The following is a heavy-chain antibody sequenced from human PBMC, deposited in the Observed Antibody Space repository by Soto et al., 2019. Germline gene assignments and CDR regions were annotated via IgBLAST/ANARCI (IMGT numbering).Heavy chain of an antibody. D-gene: IGHD3-10*02. J-gene: IGHJ6*02. V-gene: IGHV1-2*02. Sequence: QVPLMQSGAEVKEPGDSVRVSCEGSGYTFTAYHIHWVRQAPGHGLEWMGWINPKFGDTTYAQDFQGRVSMTRDMSISTVYMELSRLTSDDTAIYYCARNMDYYYGRGSGNGHGVWGQGTTVTVFS. CDR3: ARNMDYYYGRGSGNGHGV. CDR1: GYTFTAYH. CDR2: INPKFGDT.